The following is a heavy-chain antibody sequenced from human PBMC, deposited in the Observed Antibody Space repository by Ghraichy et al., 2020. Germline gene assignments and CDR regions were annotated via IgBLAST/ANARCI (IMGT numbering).Heavy chain of an antibody. CDR3: ARRAGGYQYFYGLDV. D-gene: IGHD2-15*01. CDR1: GDSIISSSYY. Sequence: SETLSLTCSVSGDSIISSSYYWDWIRQPPGKGLEWIGSIYYSATTYYSPPLKTRVTVSIDTSKNQFSLRLKSVTATDTAVYYCARRAGGYQYFYGLDVWGQGTTVIVSS. J-gene: IGHJ6*02. CDR2: IYYSATT. V-gene: IGHV4-39*01.